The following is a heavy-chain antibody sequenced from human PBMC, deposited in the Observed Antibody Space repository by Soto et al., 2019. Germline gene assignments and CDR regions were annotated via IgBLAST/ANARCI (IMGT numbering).Heavy chain of an antibody. V-gene: IGHV3-15*01. CDR1: GFIFSNAW. J-gene: IGHJ4*02. D-gene: IGHD3-22*01. Sequence: EVQLVESGGGLVKPGGSLRLSCAASGFIFSNAWMTWVRQAPGKGLEWVGRIKSKSAGGTTDYAAPVKGRFTISRVDLKNTLYLEMSSLKIEDTAVYYCSTDAGDYDVDYWGQGTLVTVSS. CDR2: IKSKSAGGTT. CDR3: STDAGDYDVDY.